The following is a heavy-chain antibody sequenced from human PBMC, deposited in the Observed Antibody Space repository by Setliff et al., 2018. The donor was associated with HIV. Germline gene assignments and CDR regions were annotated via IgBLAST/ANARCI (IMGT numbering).Heavy chain of an antibody. V-gene: IGHV1-69*10. CDR1: GYLFTGYY. J-gene: IGHJ4*02. D-gene: IGHD4-17*01. CDR2: IIPILGTA. Sequence: SVKVSCKASGYLFTGYYMHWVRQAPGQGLEWMGGIIPILGTANYAQRFQGRVTLTADISTSTAYMELTSLRSEDTAVYYCGLTTILGGPFDYWGQGTLVTVSS. CDR3: GLTTILGGPFDY.